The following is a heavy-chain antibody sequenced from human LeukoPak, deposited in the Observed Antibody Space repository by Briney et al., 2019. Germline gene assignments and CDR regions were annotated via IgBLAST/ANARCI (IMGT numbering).Heavy chain of an antibody. J-gene: IGHJ4*02. Sequence: GGSLRLSCAASGFTFSDYSMNWVRQAPGKGLEWVANIKQDGSEKYYVDSVKGRFTISRDNAKNSLYLQMNSLRAEDTAVYYCSRQTRRDGYNYDYWGQGTLVTVSS. CDR1: GFTFSDYS. V-gene: IGHV3-7*01. CDR2: IKQDGSEK. CDR3: SRQTRRDGYNYDY. D-gene: IGHD5-24*01.